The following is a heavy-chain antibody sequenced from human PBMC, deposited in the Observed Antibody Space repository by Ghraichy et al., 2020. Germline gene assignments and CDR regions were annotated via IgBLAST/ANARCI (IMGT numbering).Heavy chain of an antibody. Sequence: SETLSLTCAVYGGSFSGYYWSWIRQPPGKGLEWIGEINHSGSTNYNPSLKSRVTISVDTSKNQFSLKLSSVTAADTAVYYCARGSAVVGIGEGWFDPWGQGTLVTVSS. V-gene: IGHV4-34*01. D-gene: IGHD3-10*01. J-gene: IGHJ5*02. CDR3: ARGSAVVGIGEGWFDP. CDR2: INHSGST. CDR1: GGSFSGYY.